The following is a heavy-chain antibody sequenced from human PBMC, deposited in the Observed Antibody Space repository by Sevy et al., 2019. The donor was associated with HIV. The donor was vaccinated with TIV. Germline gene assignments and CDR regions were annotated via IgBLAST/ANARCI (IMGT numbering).Heavy chain of an antibody. V-gene: IGHV1-69*13. CDR3: ARQITLVQGVLASDWFDS. CDR2: IVPMFGTA. J-gene: IGHJ5*01. Sequence: ASLKVSCQASGGTFSSHRFTWVRQAPGQGLECLGSIVPMFGTADYAQKFEGRVTITADESTRTAYMELTSLKSDDTAVYYCARQITLVQGVLASDWFDSWGQGTLVTVSS. D-gene: IGHD3-10*01. CDR1: GGTFSSHR.